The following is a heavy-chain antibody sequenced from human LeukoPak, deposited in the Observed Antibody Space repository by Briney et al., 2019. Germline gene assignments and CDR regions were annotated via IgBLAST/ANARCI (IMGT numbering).Heavy chain of an antibody. CDR3: ARGPGGSYDAFDI. CDR1: GYTFTGYY. Sequence: ASVKVSCKASGYTFTGYYMHWVRQAPGQGLEWMGWINPNSGGTNYEQKFQGRVTMTRDTSISTAYMELSRLRSDDTAVYYCARGPGGSYDAFDIWGQGTMVTVSS. D-gene: IGHD1-26*01. J-gene: IGHJ3*02. CDR2: INPNSGGT. V-gene: IGHV1-2*02.